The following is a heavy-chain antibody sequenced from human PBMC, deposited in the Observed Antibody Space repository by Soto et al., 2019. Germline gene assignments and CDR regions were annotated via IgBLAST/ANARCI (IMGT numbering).Heavy chain of an antibody. CDR2: INHSGST. D-gene: IGHD3-10*01. CDR3: ASVRFITKDFDY. Sequence: SEILSLTCAVYGGSFSGYYWSWIRQPPGKGLEWIGEINHSGSTNYNPSLKSRVTISVDTSKNQFSLKLSSVTAADTAVYYCASVRFITKDFDYWGQGTLVPVSS. J-gene: IGHJ4*02. V-gene: IGHV4-34*01. CDR1: GGSFSGYY.